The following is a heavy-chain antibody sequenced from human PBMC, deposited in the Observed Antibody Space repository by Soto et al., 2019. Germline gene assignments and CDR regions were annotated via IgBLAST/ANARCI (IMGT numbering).Heavy chain of an antibody. J-gene: IGHJ6*04. CDR1: GGSVSSSSFY. CDR3: ARDLYYGSWPLRPDNYYSYGMDV. D-gene: IGHD3-10*01. Sequence: SETLSLTCTVSGGSVSSSSFYWSWIRQPPGKGLEWIGYIYYSGSTNYNPSLKSRVTISVDTSKNQFSLKLSSVTAADTAVYYCARDLYYGSWPLRPDNYYSYGMDVWGKGTTVTVS. CDR2: IYYSGST. V-gene: IGHV4-61*01.